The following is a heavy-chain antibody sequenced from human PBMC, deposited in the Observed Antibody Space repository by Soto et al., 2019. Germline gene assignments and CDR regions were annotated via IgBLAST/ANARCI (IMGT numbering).Heavy chain of an antibody. V-gene: IGHV3-33*01. CDR2: IWYDGSNK. Sequence: GGSLRLSCAASGFTFSSYGMHWVRQAPGKGLEWVAVIWYDGSNKYYADSVKGRFTISRDNSKNTLYLQMNSLRAEDTAVYYCARDRGQITMVRGFKPPEAYYGMDVWGQGTTVTVSS. J-gene: IGHJ6*02. CDR3: ARDRGQITMVRGFKPPEAYYGMDV. CDR1: GFTFSSYG. D-gene: IGHD3-10*01.